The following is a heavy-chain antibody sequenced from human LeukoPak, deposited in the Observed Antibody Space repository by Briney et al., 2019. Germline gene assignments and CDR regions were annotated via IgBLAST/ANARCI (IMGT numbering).Heavy chain of an antibody. CDR2: INHSGST. CDR1: GGSFSGYY. V-gene: IGHV4-34*01. J-gene: IGHJ5*02. D-gene: IGHD3-3*01. Sequence: SETLSLTCAVYGGSFSGYYWSWIRQPPGKGLEWIGEINHSGSTNYNPSLKSRVTISVDTSKNQFSLKLSSVTAADTAVYYCARDITNWFDPWGQGTLVTVSS. CDR3: ARDITNWFDP.